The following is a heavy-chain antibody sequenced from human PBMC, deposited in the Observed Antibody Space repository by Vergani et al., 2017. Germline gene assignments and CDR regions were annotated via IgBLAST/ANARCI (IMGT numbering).Heavy chain of an antibody. Sequence: QVQLVQSGAEVKKPGSSVKVSCKASGGTFSSYAISWVRQAPGQGFEWMGRIIPILGIANYAQKFQGRVTITADKSTSTAYMELSSLRSEDTAVYYCARDLDGYNDYWGQGTLVTVSS. D-gene: IGHD5-24*01. V-gene: IGHV1-69*04. J-gene: IGHJ4*02. CDR3: ARDLDGYNDY. CDR1: GGTFSSYA. CDR2: IIPILGIA.